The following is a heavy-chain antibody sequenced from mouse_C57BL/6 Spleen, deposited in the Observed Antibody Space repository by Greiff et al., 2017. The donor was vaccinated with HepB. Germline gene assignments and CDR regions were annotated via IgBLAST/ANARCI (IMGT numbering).Heavy chain of an antibody. Sequence: QVQLQQPGAELVRPGTSVKLSCKASGYTFTSYWMHWVKQRPGQGLEWIGVIDPSDSYTNYNQKFKGKATLTVDTSSSTAYMQLSSLTSEDSAVYYCARGSTMVKDWYFDVWGTGTTGTVSS. V-gene: IGHV1-59*01. CDR2: IDPSDSYT. CDR3: ARGSTMVKDWYFDV. CDR1: GYTFTSYW. J-gene: IGHJ1*03. D-gene: IGHD2-1*01.